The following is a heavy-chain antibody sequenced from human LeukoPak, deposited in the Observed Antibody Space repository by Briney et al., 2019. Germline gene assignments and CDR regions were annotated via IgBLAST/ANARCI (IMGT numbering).Heavy chain of an antibody. V-gene: IGHV4-59*01. CDR3: ARAAVVVTAIAFDY. CDR2: IYYSGST. D-gene: IGHD2-21*02. CDR1: GGSISSYY. J-gene: IGHJ4*02. Sequence: KTSETLSVTCTVSGGSISSYYWSWGRQPPGKGLEWIGYIYYSGSTNYNPSLKSRVTISVDTSKNQFSLKLSSVTAADTAVYYCARAAVVVTAIAFDYWGQGTLVTVSS.